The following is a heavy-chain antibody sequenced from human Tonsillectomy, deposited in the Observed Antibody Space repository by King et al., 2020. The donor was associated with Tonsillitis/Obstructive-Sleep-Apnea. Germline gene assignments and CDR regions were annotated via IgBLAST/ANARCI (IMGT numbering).Heavy chain of an antibody. CDR3: AREEGLKFGY. CDR1: GYTFTSYY. Sequence: VQLVQSGAEVKKPGASVKGSCKASGYTFTSYYMHWVRQAPGQGLEWLGIINPSGGSTSYANKFQGRVTMTRDTSTSTVYMELSSLRSEDSAVYYWAREEGLKFGYWGQGTLVTVSS. J-gene: IGHJ4*02. V-gene: IGHV1-46*01. CDR2: INPSGGST.